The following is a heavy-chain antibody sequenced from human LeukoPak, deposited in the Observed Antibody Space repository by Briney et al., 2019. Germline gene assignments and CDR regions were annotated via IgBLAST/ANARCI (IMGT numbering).Heavy chain of an antibody. V-gene: IGHV4-39*07. D-gene: IGHD6-25*01. J-gene: IGHJ1*01. CDR3: ARGTDAKKVGY. CDR1: GGSIGSTTYY. Sequence: PSETLSLTCTVSGGSIGSTTYYWGWTRQPPGRALEGIGTIFYSGSTYYNPSLMRRVTISEDTAKNQFSLKLSPVTAADTAVYYCARGTDAKKVGYWGQGVLVTVSS. CDR2: IFYSGST.